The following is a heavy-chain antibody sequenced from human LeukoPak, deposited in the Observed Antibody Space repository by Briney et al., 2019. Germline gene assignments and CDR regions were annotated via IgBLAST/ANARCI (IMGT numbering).Heavy chain of an antibody. Sequence: ASVKVSCKASGYTFTDYYMHWVRQAPGQGLEWMGWINPNTGGTDYAQMFRGRVTMTRDTSISTAYMELTGLRYDDTAVYFCARKGGPRVNAFDIWGQGTMVTVSS. D-gene: IGHD1-14*01. CDR2: INPNTGGT. CDR1: GYTFTDYY. J-gene: IGHJ3*02. CDR3: ARKGGPRVNAFDI. V-gene: IGHV1-2*02.